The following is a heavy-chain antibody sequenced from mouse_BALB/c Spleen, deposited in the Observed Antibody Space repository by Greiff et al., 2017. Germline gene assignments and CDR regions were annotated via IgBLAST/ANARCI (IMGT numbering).Heavy chain of an antibody. CDR3: ARVRTGTTDYYAMDY. CDR2: ILPGSGST. Sequence: QVQLQQSGAELMKPGASVKISCKATGYTFSSYWIEWVKQRPGHGLEWIGEILPGSGSTNYNEKFKGKATFTADTSSNTAYMQLSSLTSEDSAVYYCARVRTGTTDYYAMDYWGQGTSVTVSS. D-gene: IGHD4-1*01. V-gene: IGHV1-9*01. CDR1: GYTFSSYW. J-gene: IGHJ4*01.